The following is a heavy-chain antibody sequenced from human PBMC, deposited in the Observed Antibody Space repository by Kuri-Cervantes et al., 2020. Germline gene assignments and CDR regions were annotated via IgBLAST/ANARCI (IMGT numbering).Heavy chain of an antibody. CDR3: ARLMSSGYPDY. CDR1: GGSFSGYY. CDR2: INHSGST. D-gene: IGHD3-22*01. J-gene: IGHJ4*02. Sequence: GSLRLSCAVYGGSFSGYYWSWIRQPPGKGLEWIGEINHSGSTNYNPSLKSRVTISVDTSKNQFSLKLSSVTAADTAVYYCARLMSSGYPDYWGQGTLVTVSS. V-gene: IGHV4-34*01.